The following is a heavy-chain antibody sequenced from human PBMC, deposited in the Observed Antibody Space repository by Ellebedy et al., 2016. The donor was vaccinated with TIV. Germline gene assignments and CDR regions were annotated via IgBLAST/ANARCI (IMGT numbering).Heavy chain of an antibody. CDR2: IYYNGAT. D-gene: IGHD6-13*01. CDR3: ARGGGLGSSSWYDY. J-gene: IGHJ4*02. V-gene: IGHV4-59*01. Sequence: SETLSLTCTVSGGSISTSYWSWIRQPPGKGLEWIGYIYYNGATTYNPSLKSRVTISLDTSKNQFSLRLTSVTAADTALYYCARGGGLGSSSWYDYWGQGSLVTVSS. CDR1: GGSISTSY.